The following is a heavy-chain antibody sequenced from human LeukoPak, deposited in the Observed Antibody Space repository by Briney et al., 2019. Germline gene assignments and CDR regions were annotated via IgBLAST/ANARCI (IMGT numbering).Heavy chain of an antibody. CDR2: IYTSGST. CDR1: GGSISSGSYY. Sequence: SETLSLTCTVSGGSISSGSYYWSWIRQPAGKGLEWIGRIYTSGSTNYNPSLKSRVTISVDTSKNQFSLKLSSVTAADTAVYYCARDISVDFWSGYSYYYYMDVWGKGTTVTVSS. V-gene: IGHV4-61*02. D-gene: IGHD3-3*01. CDR3: ARDISVDFWSGYSYYYYMDV. J-gene: IGHJ6*03.